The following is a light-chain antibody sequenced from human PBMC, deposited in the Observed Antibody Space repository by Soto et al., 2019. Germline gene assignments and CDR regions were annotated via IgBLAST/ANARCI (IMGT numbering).Light chain of an antibody. CDR3: TSYTSRSSWV. CDR1: SSDVGAYNY. V-gene: IGLV2-14*01. Sequence: QSALTQPASVSGSPGQSITISCTGTSSDVGAYNYVSWYQQHPDKAPKLMIYEVSNRPSGLSNRFSGSKSGNTASLTISGLQAEDEADYYCTSYTSRSSWVFGGGTKVTVL. J-gene: IGLJ3*02. CDR2: EVS.